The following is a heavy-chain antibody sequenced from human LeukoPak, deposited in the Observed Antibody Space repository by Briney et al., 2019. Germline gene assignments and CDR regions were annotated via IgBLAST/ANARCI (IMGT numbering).Heavy chain of an antibody. J-gene: IGHJ4*02. CDR3: AKSNRGYASGWYYFDY. Sequence: QPGGSLRLSCAASGFTFSSYSMTWVRQAPGKGLEWVSAISGSGATTYYADSVKGRFTISRDNSKNTLYLQMNSLRAEDTALYYCAKSNRGYASGWYYFDYWGQGTLVTVSS. CDR1: GFTFSSYS. V-gene: IGHV3-23*01. CDR2: ISGSGATT. D-gene: IGHD6-19*01.